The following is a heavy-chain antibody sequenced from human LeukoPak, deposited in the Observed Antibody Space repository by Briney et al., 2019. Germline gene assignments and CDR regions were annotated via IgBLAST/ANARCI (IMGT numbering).Heavy chain of an antibody. D-gene: IGHD3-10*01. CDR3: ARGRDYYGSGSYYHYYYYYMDV. Sequence: ASVKVSCKASGYTFTGYYMHWVRQAPGQGLEWMGWINPNSGGTNYAQKFQGRVTMTRDTSISTAYMELSSLRSEDTAVYYCARGRDYYGSGSYYHYYYYYMDVWGKGTTVTVSS. J-gene: IGHJ6*03. CDR2: INPNSGGT. V-gene: IGHV1-2*02. CDR1: GYTFTGYY.